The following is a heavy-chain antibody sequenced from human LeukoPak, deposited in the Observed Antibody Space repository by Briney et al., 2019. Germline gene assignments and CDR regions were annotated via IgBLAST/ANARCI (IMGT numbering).Heavy chain of an antibody. CDR1: GGSFSGYY. D-gene: IGHD5-12*01. CDR2: INHSGST. CDR3: ASRRGYSGYDDN. J-gene: IGHJ4*02. Sequence: SETLSLTCAVYGGSFSGYYWSWIRQPPGKGLEWIGEINHSGSTSYNPSLKSRVTISVDTSKNQFSLKLSSVTAADTAVYYCASRRGYSGYDDNWGQGTLVTVSS. V-gene: IGHV4-34*01.